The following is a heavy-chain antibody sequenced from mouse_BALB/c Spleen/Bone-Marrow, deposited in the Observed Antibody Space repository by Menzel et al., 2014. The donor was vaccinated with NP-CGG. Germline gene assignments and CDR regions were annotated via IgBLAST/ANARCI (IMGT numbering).Heavy chain of an antibody. V-gene: IGHV14-3*02. CDR3: ARTPRATFYFDY. CDR2: IDPANGNT. CDR1: GFNIXDTY. Sequence: VQLQQSGAELVKPGASVKLSCTASGFNIXDTYMHWVKQRPEQGLEWIGRIDPANGNTKYDPKFQGKATITADTSSNTAYLQLFSLTSEDTAVYYCARTPRATFYFDYWGQGTTLTVSS. J-gene: IGHJ2*01. D-gene: IGHD3-1*01.